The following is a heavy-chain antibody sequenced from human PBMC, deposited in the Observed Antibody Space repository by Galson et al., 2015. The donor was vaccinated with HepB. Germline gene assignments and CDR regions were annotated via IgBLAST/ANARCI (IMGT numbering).Heavy chain of an antibody. CDR3: AGGFWFDP. Sequence: SLRLSCAVSRFTFRSYAMNWVRQAPGKGLDWVSGISGSGGTTYYADSVKGRFTISRDNSKNTVYLQMNSLRAEDTAVYYCAGGFWFDPWGQGTLVTVSS. J-gene: IGHJ5*02. D-gene: IGHD2-15*01. V-gene: IGHV3-23*01. CDR1: RFTFRSYA. CDR2: ISGSGGTT.